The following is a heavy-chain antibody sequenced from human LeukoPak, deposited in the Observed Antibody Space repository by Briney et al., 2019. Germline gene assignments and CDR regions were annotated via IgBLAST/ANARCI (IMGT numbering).Heavy chain of an antibody. CDR1: GFTFSSYG. J-gene: IGHJ5*02. CDR3: ARVMTTVTKWFDP. Sequence: GGSLRLSCAASGFTFSSYGMHWVRQAPGKGLEWVAFIRYDGSNKYYADSVKGRFTISRDNSKNTLYLQMNSLRAEDTAVYYCARVMTTVTKWFDPWGQGTLVTVSS. D-gene: IGHD4-17*01. V-gene: IGHV3-30*02. CDR2: IRYDGSNK.